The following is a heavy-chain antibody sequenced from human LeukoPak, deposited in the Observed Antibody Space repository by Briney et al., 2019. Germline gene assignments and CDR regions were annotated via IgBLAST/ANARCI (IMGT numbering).Heavy chain of an antibody. CDR2: SSSSGSTI. Sequence: PGGSLRPSCVVSGFTFSVYYMSWIRQAPGKGLEWVSYSSSSGSTIYYADSVKGRFTISRDNAKNSLYLQMNSLRAEDTAVYYCARDSAGGPTDYWGQGTLVTVSS. CDR3: ARDSAGGPTDY. V-gene: IGHV3-11*04. J-gene: IGHJ4*02. D-gene: IGHD6-25*01. CDR1: GFTFSVYY.